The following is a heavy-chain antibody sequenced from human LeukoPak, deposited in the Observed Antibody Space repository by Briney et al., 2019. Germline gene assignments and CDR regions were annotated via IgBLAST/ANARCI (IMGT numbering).Heavy chain of an antibody. V-gene: IGHV4-31*03. CDR2: IYYSGST. CDR1: GGSISSGGYY. Sequence: SETLSLTCTVSGGSISSGGYYWSWIRQHPGKGLEWIGYIYYSGSTYYNPSLKSRVTISVDTSKNQFSLKLSSVTAADTAVYYCARAAAAGTPADYWGQGTLVTVPS. CDR3: ARAAAAGTPADY. D-gene: IGHD6-13*01. J-gene: IGHJ4*02.